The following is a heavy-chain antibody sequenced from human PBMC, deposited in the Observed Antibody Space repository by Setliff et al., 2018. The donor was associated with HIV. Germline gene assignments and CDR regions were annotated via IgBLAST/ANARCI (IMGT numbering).Heavy chain of an antibody. J-gene: IGHJ4*02. CDR3: ARHQGGSYSPHYSFDY. CDR2: IYHSGST. V-gene: IGHV4-34*01. CDR1: GGSFSGYY. Sequence: PSETLSLTCAVYGGSFSGYYWSWIRQPPGKGLEWIGSIYHSGSTYYNPSLKSRVTISVDTSKNQFSLKLNSVTAADTAVYYCARHQGGSYSPHYSFDYWGQGTLVTVSS. D-gene: IGHD1-26*01.